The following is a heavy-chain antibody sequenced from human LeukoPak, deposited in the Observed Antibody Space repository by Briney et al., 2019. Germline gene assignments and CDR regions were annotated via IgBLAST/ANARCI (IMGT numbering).Heavy chain of an antibody. CDR3: ARANSGSYYYFDY. Sequence: ASVKVSCKASGYTFTSYYIHWARQAPGQGLEWMGIIDPSGGSTSYAQKFQGRLTMTTDTSTCTVYMELSSLRSEDTAVYYCARANSGSYYYFDYWGQGTLVTVSS. J-gene: IGHJ4*02. V-gene: IGHV1-46*01. CDR1: GYTFTSYY. CDR2: IDPSGGST. D-gene: IGHD1-26*01.